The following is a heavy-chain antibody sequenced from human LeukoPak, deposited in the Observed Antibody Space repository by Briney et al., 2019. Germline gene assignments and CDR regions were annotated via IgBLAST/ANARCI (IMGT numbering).Heavy chain of an antibody. V-gene: IGHV3-53*01. CDR1: GFTVSSNY. J-gene: IGHJ4*02. Sequence: GGSLRLSCAASGFTVSSNYMSWVRQAPGKGLEWVSVIYSGGSTYYADSVKGRFTISRDNSKNTLYLQMNSLRAEDTAVYYCASGYGAERYYFDYWGQGTLVTVSS. CDR2: IYSGGST. D-gene: IGHD4-17*01. CDR3: ASGYGAERYYFDY.